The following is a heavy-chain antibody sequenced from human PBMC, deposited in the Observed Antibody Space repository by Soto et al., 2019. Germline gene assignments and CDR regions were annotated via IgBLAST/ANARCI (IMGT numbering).Heavy chain of an antibody. D-gene: IGHD6-19*01. CDR2: IYHSGGT. CDR3: AKNVAVAGFCLDP. J-gene: IGHJ5*02. V-gene: IGHV4-59*11. Sequence: TSETLSLNCTVSGDSISSHYWSWIRQPPGKGLEWIGHIYHSGGTRYNPSLRSRVTISVDTSKNQFSLKLRSVTAADTAVYYCAKNVAVAGFCLDPWGQGILVTVSS. CDR1: GDSISSHY.